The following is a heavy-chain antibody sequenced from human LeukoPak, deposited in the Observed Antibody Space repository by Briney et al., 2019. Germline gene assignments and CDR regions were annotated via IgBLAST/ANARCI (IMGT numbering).Heavy chain of an antibody. CDR2: VYYSGST. D-gene: IGHD4-17*01. CDR1: GYSISSGDY. J-gene: IGHJ4*02. CDR3: ARNSTVTSPSTGYFDY. Sequence: SETLSLTCAVSGYSISSGDYWGWIRQPPGKGLEWIGRVYYSGSTHYNPSLKSRVTISVDRSRNQFSLRLSSVTAADTAVYYCARNSTVTSPSTGYFDYWGQGTLATVSS. V-gene: IGHV4-38-2*01.